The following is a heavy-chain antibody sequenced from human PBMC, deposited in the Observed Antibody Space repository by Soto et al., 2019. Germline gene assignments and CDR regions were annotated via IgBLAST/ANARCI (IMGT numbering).Heavy chain of an antibody. J-gene: IGHJ4*02. D-gene: IGHD3-10*01. Sequence: GXAGQVSCKASGYTFTSYYMHLVRQAPGQGLEWMGIINPSGGSTSYAQKFQGRVTMTRDTSTSTVYMELSSLRSEDTAVYYCESGELFEAFDDWGQGTLVTVSS. CDR2: INPSGGST. CDR3: ESGELFEAFDD. V-gene: IGHV1-46*01. CDR1: GYTFTSYY.